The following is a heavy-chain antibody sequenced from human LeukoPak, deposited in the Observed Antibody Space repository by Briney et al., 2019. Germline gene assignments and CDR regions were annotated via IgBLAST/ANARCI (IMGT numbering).Heavy chain of an antibody. CDR2: IYPGDSDT. V-gene: IGHV5-51*01. CDR3: ARPYGAAYNWFDP. Sequence: KRGESLKISCQGSGYIFTTYWIGWVRQLPGKGLEWMGIIYPGDSDTRYSPSFQGQVTISADKSISTAYLQWSSLKASDTAMYYCARPYGAAYNWFDPWGQGTLVTVSS. CDR1: GYIFTTYW. J-gene: IGHJ5*02. D-gene: IGHD4-17*01.